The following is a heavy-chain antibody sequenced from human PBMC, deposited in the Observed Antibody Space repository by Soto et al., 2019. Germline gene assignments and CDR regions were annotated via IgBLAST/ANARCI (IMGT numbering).Heavy chain of an antibody. CDR3: AKAMVVVTAISGGGGFDK. D-gene: IGHD2-21*02. J-gene: IGHJ3*02. Sequence: PGGSLRLSCAAPGFTFSSYGMHWVRQAPGKGLEWVAVISYDGSNKYCADSVKGRFTISRDNSKNTLYLQMNSLRAEDTAVYYCAKAMVVVTAISGGGGFDKWGQGTLVTVSS. CDR2: ISYDGSNK. CDR1: GFTFSSYG. V-gene: IGHV3-30*18.